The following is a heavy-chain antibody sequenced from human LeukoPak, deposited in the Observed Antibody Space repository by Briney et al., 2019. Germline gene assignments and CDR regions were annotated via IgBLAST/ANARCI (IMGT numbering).Heavy chain of an antibody. D-gene: IGHD5-18*01. Sequence: GRSLRLSCAASGFTFSSYGMHWVRQAPGKGLEWVAVIWYDGSNKYYADSVKGRFTISRDNSKNTLYLQMNSLRAEDTAVYYCAKGGSTAIWDYWGQGTLVTVSS. V-gene: IGHV3-33*06. CDR3: AKGGSTAIWDY. CDR2: IWYDGSNK. CDR1: GFTFSSYG. J-gene: IGHJ4*02.